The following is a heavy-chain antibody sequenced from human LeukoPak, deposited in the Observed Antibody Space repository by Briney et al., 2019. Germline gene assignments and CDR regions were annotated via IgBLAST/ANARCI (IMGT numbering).Heavy chain of an antibody. J-gene: IGHJ4*02. CDR1: GFTFTTYS. CDR3: ARRYYDRSGYYFDY. V-gene: IGHV3-21*01. D-gene: IGHD3-22*01. CDR2: ISTSSDNM. Sequence: PGGSLRLSCAASGFTFTTYSMTWVRQAPGKGLEWVSSISTSSDNMNYADSVRGRFTISRDNAKNSLYLQMNSLRAEDTSVYYCARRYYDRSGYYFDYWGQGTLVTVSS.